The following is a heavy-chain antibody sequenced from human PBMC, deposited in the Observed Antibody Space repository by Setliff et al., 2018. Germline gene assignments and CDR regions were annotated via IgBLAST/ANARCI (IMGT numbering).Heavy chain of an antibody. D-gene: IGHD3-10*01. CDR3: ARHLLVQGTYHFDY. CDR2: MYYSGST. V-gene: IGHV4-39*01. CDR1: GGSISSGSYY. Sequence: PSETLSLTCSVSGGSISSGSYYWGWIRQSPGKGLEWIGSMYYSGSTYYNPSLKGRVTLSVDTTKNQFFLKLTSMTAADTAVYFCARHLLVQGTYHFDYRGQGSPVTVSS. J-gene: IGHJ4*02.